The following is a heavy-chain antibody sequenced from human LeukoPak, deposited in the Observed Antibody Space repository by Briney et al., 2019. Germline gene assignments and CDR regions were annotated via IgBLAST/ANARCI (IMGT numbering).Heavy chain of an antibody. CDR2: INHSGST. V-gene: IGHV4-34*01. Sequence: SETLSLTCAVYGGSFSGYYWSWIRQPPGKGLEWIGEINHSGSTNYNPSLKSRVTISVDTSKNQFSLKLSSVTAADTAVYYCARLNYGDYVPNWFDPWGQGTLVTVSS. CDR3: ARLNYGDYVPNWFDP. J-gene: IGHJ5*02. D-gene: IGHD4-17*01. CDR1: GGSFSGYY.